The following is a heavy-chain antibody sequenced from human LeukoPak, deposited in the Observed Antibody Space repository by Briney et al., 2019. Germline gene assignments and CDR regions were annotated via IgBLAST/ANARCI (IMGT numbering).Heavy chain of an antibody. D-gene: IGHD3-16*01. Sequence: SETLSLTCTVSGGSISSSSYYWGWIRQPPGKGLEWIGSIYYSGSTYYNPSLKSRVTISVDTSKNQFSLKLSSVTAADTAVYYCASMEGDHYYMDVWGRGTTVTVSS. CDR2: IYYSGST. CDR3: ASMEGDHYYMDV. V-gene: IGHV4-39*07. CDR1: GGSISSSSYY. J-gene: IGHJ6*03.